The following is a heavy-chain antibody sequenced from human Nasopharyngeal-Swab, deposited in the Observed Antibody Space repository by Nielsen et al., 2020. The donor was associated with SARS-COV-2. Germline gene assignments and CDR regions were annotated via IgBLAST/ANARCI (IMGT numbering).Heavy chain of an antibody. Sequence: VRQAPGQGLEWMGGIIPIFGTANYAQKFQGRVTITADKSTSTAYMELSSLRSEDTAMYYCASPYCSSTSCRLSYYYGMDVWGQGTTVTVSS. J-gene: IGHJ6*02. D-gene: IGHD2-2*01. CDR2: IIPIFGTA. V-gene: IGHV1-69*06. CDR3: ASPYCSSTSCRLSYYYGMDV.